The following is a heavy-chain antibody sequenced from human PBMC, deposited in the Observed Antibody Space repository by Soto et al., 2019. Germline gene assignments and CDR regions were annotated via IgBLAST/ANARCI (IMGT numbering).Heavy chain of an antibody. CDR2: IYYSGST. Sequence: PSETLSLTCTVSGGSISSSSYYWGWIRQPPGKGLEWIGSIYYSGSTYYNPSLKSRVTISVDTSKNQFSLKLSSVTAADTAMYYCARFIAAAGPYNWFDPWGQGTLVTVSS. V-gene: IGHV4-39*01. CDR3: ARFIAAAGPYNWFDP. J-gene: IGHJ5*02. CDR1: GGSISSSSYY. D-gene: IGHD6-13*01.